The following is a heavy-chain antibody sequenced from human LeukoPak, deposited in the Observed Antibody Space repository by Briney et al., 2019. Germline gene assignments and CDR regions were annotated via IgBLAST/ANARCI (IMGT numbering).Heavy chain of an antibody. CDR1: GFSFSAYG. J-gene: IGHJ4*02. V-gene: IGHV3-30*03. CDR3: ASPKATVVTRGDY. Sequence: GGSLRLSCAASGFSFSAYGMPWVRQAPGKGLEWVAVISYDGSNKYYADSVKGRFTISRDNSKNTLYLQMNSLRAEDTAVYYCASPKATVVTRGDYWGQGTLVTVSS. D-gene: IGHD4-23*01. CDR2: ISYDGSNK.